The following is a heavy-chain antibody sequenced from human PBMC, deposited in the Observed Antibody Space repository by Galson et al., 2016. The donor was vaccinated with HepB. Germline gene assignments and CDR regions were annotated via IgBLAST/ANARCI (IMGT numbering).Heavy chain of an antibody. CDR3: AVLEGNFEY. D-gene: IGHD3-3*01. V-gene: IGHV1-18*01. J-gene: IGHJ4*02. CDR2: ISTYNGNT. Sequence: SVKVSCKASGYTFTSYGISWVRQAPGQGLEWMGWISTYNGNTDYAQKLQGRVTMTTDTSTSTGYLELSSLRAEDTAVYLCAVLEGNFEYWGQGTLVTASS. CDR1: GYTFTSYG.